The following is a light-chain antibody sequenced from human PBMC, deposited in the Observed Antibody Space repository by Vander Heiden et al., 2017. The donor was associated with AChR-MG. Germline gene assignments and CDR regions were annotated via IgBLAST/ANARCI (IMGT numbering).Light chain of an antibody. CDR3: SSFAPNTTYV. J-gene: IGLJ1*01. Sequence: QSALTQPASVSGSPGQSITISCTGTSSDVGGYNLVSWDQQHPGKAPKLIIYEVSKRPSGISNRFSGSKSGNTASLTISGLQTEDEADYYCSSFAPNTTYVFGTGTTVAVL. CDR1: SSDVGGYNL. V-gene: IGLV2-23*02. CDR2: EVS.